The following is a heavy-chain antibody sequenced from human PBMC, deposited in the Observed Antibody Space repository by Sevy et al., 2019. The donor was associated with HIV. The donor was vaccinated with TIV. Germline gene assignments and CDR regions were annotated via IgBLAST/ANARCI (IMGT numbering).Heavy chain of an antibody. CDR1: GFTFSSYA. V-gene: IGHV3-23*01. J-gene: IGHJ5*02. CDR2: ISGSGGST. Sequence: GGSLRLSCAASGFTFSSYAMSWVRQAPGKGLEWVSAISGSGGSTYYADSVKGRFTISRDNSKNTLYLQMNSLRAEDTAVYYCAKDPMFGTSLASNWFDPWGQGTLVTVSS. CDR3: AKDPMFGTSLASNWFDP. D-gene: IGHD3-10*02.